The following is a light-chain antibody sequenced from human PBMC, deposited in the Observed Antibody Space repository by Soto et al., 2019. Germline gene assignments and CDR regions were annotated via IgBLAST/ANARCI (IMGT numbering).Light chain of an antibody. CDR3: QHYVTYPWE. CDR2: VAS. V-gene: IGKV3-20*01. CDR1: QRVISSY. J-gene: IGKJ1*01. Sequence: ILLTQSPGTLSLSPGERATLSCRASQRVISSYLAWFQQRPGRPPRLLIYVASKRATDIPDRFTGSGAGTDFALTISRLEPEDFAVYYCQHYVTYPWEFGQGTKVEMK.